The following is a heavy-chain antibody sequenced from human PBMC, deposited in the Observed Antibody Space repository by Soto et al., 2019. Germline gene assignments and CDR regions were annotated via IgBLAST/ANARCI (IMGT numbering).Heavy chain of an antibody. CDR2: ISGSGGST. D-gene: IGHD6-19*01. V-gene: IGHV3-23*01. CDR3: AKISGVGLGGGLDY. Sequence: GGSLRLSCAASGFTFSSYAMSWVRQAPGKGLEWVSAISGSGGSTYYADSVKGRFTISRDNSKNTLYLQMNSLRAEDTAVYYCAKISGVGLGGGLDYWGQGTLVTVSS. J-gene: IGHJ4*02. CDR1: GFTFSSYA.